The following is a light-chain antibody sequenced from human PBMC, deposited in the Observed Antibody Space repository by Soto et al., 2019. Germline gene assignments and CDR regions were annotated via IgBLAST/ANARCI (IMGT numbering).Light chain of an antibody. Sequence: DIQMTQSPSSLSASVRDRVTITCRASQGISNYLDWYQQKQGKAPKLLIYSASSLQSGVPSRVSGSGSGTDFTLPISSLQPEDVATYYCQQSYSTPLTFGPGTKVDIK. V-gene: IGKV1-39*01. CDR1: QGISNY. J-gene: IGKJ3*01. CDR2: SAS. CDR3: QQSYSTPLT.